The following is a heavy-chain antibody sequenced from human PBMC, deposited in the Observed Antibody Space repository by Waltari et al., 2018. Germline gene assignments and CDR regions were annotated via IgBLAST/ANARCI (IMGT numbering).Heavy chain of an antibody. Sequence: QVQLQESGPGLLNPSETLSLTCSVSGGSVSGDYWSWIRQPPGKGLEFIAYMSHSGALIKNPSLKSRVTISLDTSKNQFSQNLDSVTAADTAVYYCARQIGGRLLWDYWGQGTLVVVSS. V-gene: IGHV4-59*02. CDR3: ARQIGGRLLWDY. D-gene: IGHD2-21*02. CDR1: GGSVSGDY. J-gene: IGHJ4*02. CDR2: MSHSGAL.